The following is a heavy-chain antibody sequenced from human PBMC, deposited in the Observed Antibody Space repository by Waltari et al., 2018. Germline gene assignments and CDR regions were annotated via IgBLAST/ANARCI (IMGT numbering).Heavy chain of an antibody. CDR2: FEPEDGET. J-gene: IGHJ4*02. Sequence: QVQLVQSGAEVKKPGASVKVSCKVSGYTLTELSMHWGRQAPGKGLEWMGGFEPEDGETIYAQKLQGRVTMTTDTSTSTAYMELRSLRSDDTAVYYCARDSGYSSSWGQGTLVTVSS. V-gene: IGHV1-24*01. CDR3: ARDSGYSSS. D-gene: IGHD6-13*01. CDR1: GYTLTELS.